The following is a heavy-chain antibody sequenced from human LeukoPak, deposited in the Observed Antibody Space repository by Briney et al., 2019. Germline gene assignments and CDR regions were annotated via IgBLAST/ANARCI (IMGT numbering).Heavy chain of an antibody. CDR2: ISGSGGST. V-gene: IGHV3-23*01. Sequence: GGSLRLSCAASGFTFSSYAMSWVRQAPGKGLEWVSAISGSGGSTYYADSVKGRFTFSRDNSKNTLYLQMNSLRAEDTAVYYCAKDPEYYYDSSGYNYFDYWGQGTLVTVSS. CDR3: AKDPEYYYDSSGYNYFDY. J-gene: IGHJ4*02. CDR1: GFTFSSYA. D-gene: IGHD3-22*01.